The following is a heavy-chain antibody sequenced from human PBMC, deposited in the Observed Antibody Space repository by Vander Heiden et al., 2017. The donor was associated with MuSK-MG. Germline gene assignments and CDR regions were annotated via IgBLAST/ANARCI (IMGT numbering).Heavy chain of an antibody. Sequence: EVQLLESGGGLVQPGGSLRLSCAASGFTFSSYAMSWVRQAPGKGLEWVSAISGSGGSTYYADSVKGRFTISRDNSKNTLYLQMNSLRAEDTAVYYCAKRAQVPAAIGGWYFDLWGRGTLVTVSS. V-gene: IGHV3-23*01. CDR1: GFTFSSYA. CDR2: ISGSGGST. J-gene: IGHJ2*01. D-gene: IGHD2-2*01. CDR3: AKRAQVPAAIGGWYFDL.